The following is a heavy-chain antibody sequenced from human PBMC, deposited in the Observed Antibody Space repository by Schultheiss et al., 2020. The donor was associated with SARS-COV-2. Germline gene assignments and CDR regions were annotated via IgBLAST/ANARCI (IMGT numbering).Heavy chain of an antibody. V-gene: IGHV4-59*08. CDR1: GGSISSYY. J-gene: IGHJ4*02. CDR2: IYYSGST. CDR3: ARIHLPGAVAGPQDY. D-gene: IGHD6-19*01. Sequence: SETLSLTCTVSGGSISSYYWSWIRQPPGKGLEWIGYIYYSGSTYYNPSLKSRVTISVDTSKNQFSLKLSSVTAADTAVYYCARIHLPGAVAGPQDYWGQGTLVTVSS.